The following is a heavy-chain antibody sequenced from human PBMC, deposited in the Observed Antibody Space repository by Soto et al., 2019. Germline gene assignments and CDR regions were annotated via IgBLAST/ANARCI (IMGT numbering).Heavy chain of an antibody. Sequence: QVQLVESGGGVVQPGRSLRLSCAASGFTFSSYGMHWVRQAPGKGLEWVAVIWYDGSNKYYADSVKGRFTISRDNSKNTLYLQMNSLRAEDTAVYYCARVAEQLVSDYYYYYGMDVWGQGTTVTVSS. CDR3: ARVAEQLVSDYYYYYGMDV. CDR2: IWYDGSNK. V-gene: IGHV3-33*01. D-gene: IGHD6-6*01. J-gene: IGHJ6*02. CDR1: GFTFSSYG.